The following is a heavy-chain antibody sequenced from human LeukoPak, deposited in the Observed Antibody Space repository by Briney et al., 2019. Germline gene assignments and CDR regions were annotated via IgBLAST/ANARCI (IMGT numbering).Heavy chain of an antibody. CDR1: GGSISSGDYY. Sequence: PSDTLSLPCTVSGGSISSGDYYWRWIRQPPGKGLEWLGYIYYSGSPYYNPSLKSRVTISVDTSKNQSSLKLSSVTAADTAVYYCAREGRRGLRYFDWLLDYWGQGTLVTVSS. J-gene: IGHJ4*02. D-gene: IGHD3-9*01. CDR2: IYYSGSP. V-gene: IGHV4-30-4*02. CDR3: AREGRRGLRYFDWLLDY.